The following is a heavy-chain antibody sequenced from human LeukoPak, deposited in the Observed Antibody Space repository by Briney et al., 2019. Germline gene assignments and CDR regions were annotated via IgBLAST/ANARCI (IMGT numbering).Heavy chain of an antibody. CDR3: ARGDYYGSGSQGY. V-gene: IGHV3-33*01. CDR2: IWHDGSNK. D-gene: IGHD3-10*01. J-gene: IGHJ4*02. Sequence: GGSLRLSCAASGFTFSSYGMHWVRQAPGKGLEWVAVIWHDGSNKYYADSVKGRFTISRDNSKNTLYLQMNSLRAEDTAVYYCARGDYYGSGSQGYWGQGTLVTVSS. CDR1: GFTFSSYG.